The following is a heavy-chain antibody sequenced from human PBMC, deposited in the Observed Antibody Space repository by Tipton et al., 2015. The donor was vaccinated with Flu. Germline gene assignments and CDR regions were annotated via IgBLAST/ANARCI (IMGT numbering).Heavy chain of an antibody. CDR3: AKRYCSSSTCYIPDALAI. CDR1: GFIVSSDY. D-gene: IGHD2-2*01. V-gene: IGHV3-53*01. Sequence: SLRLSCAASGFIVSSDYMSWVRQAPGKGLEWVSVIYSSDSTSYADSVRGRFIMSRDNSKNTLYLQMNNLRVEDTAVYYCAKRYCSSSTCYIPDALAIWGQGTMVTVSS. J-gene: IGHJ3*02. CDR2: IYSSDST.